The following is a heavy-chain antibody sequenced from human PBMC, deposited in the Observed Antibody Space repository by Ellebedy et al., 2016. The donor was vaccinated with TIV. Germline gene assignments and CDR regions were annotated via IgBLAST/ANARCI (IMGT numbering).Heavy chain of an antibody. CDR2: IKEDGSED. Sequence: GGSLRLSXAASGFTFSSYAMSWVRQAPGKGLEWVANIKEDGSEDYYVDSVKGRFTISRDNAKNSLYLQMNSLRAEDTAVYYCARDRPGYCSGGSCYFDNWGQGTLVTVSS. J-gene: IGHJ4*02. V-gene: IGHV3-7*01. D-gene: IGHD2-15*01. CDR3: ARDRPGYCSGGSCYFDN. CDR1: GFTFSSYA.